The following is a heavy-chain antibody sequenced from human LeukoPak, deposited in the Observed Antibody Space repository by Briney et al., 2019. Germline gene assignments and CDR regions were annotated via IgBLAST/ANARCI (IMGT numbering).Heavy chain of an antibody. D-gene: IGHD2-15*01. J-gene: IGHJ4*02. CDR1: GYSFTSYW. V-gene: IGHV5-51*01. CDR2: IYPGDSDT. Sequence: GESLKISCTGSGYSFTSYWIGWVRQTPGKGLGWMGIIYPGDSDTRYSPSFQGQVTISADKSISTAYLQWSSLKASDTAMYYCARRLTHPSGGYFDYWGQGTLVTVSS. CDR3: ARRLTHPSGGYFDY.